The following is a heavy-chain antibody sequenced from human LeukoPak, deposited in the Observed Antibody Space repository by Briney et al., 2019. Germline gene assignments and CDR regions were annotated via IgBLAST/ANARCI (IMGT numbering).Heavy chain of an antibody. Sequence: PSETLSLTCSVSGGSISSSSYYWGWIRQPPGKGLEWIGNIHYSGSTIYNPSLKSRVTISVDTSKNQFSLKLSSVTAADTAVYYCARTRRATQWLFSFDYWGQGTLVTVSS. CDR1: GGSISSSSYY. D-gene: IGHD6-19*01. CDR2: IHYSGST. V-gene: IGHV4-39*07. J-gene: IGHJ4*02. CDR3: ARTRRATQWLFSFDY.